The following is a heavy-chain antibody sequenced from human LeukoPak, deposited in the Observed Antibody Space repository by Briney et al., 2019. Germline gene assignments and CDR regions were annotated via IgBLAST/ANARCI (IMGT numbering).Heavy chain of an antibody. V-gene: IGHV3-69-1*01. D-gene: IGHD3-16*01. J-gene: IGHJ4*02. Sequence: GGSLRLSCVASGFTFTDHPMNWVRQAPGKGLEWISYIGGDGIAFYADSVKGRFTASKDNARKSMYLQMNSLRVEDTAVYYCAKDRANWAIDDWGQGTQVTVSS. CDR2: IGGDGIA. CDR3: AKDRANWAIDD. CDR1: GFTFTDHP.